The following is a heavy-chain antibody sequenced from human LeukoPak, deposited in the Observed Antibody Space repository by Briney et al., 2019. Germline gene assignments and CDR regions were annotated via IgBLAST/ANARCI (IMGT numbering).Heavy chain of an antibody. J-gene: IGHJ4*02. CDR2: IYCSGST. V-gene: IGHV4-59*08. Sequence: SETLSLTCTVSGGSISSYCWSWIRQPPGKGLEWIGYIYCSGSTNYNPSLKSRVTISVDTSKNQFSLKLSSVTAADTAVYYCARARGYSGYSRFDYWGQGTLVTVSS. CDR3: ARARGYSGYSRFDY. D-gene: IGHD5-12*01. CDR1: GGSISSYC.